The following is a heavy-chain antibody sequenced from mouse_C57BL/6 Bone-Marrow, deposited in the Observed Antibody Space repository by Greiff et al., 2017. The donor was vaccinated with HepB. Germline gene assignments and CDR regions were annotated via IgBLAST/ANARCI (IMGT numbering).Heavy chain of an antibody. D-gene: IGHD1-1*01. J-gene: IGHJ4*01. V-gene: IGHV5-4*01. Sequence: EVQLQESGGGLVKPGGSLKLSCAASGFTFSSYAMSWVRQTPEKRLEWVATISDGGSYTYYPDNVKGRFTISRDNAKNNLYLQMSHLKSEDTAMYYCAREHYGSSLYAMDYWGQGTSVTVSS. CDR3: AREHYGSSLYAMDY. CDR2: ISDGGSYT. CDR1: GFTFSSYA.